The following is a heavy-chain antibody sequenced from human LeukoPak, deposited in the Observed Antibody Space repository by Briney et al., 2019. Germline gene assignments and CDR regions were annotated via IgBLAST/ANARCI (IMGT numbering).Heavy chain of an antibody. Sequence: PGGSLRLSCAASGFTFSNYGMSWVRQAPGKGLELVSAISGSGGSTYYADSVKGRFTISRDNSKNTLYLQMNSLRAEDTAVYYCAKDDERFDYWGQGTLVTVSS. CDR2: ISGSGGST. CDR3: AKDDERFDY. J-gene: IGHJ4*02. CDR1: GFTFSNYG. D-gene: IGHD5-24*01. V-gene: IGHV3-23*01.